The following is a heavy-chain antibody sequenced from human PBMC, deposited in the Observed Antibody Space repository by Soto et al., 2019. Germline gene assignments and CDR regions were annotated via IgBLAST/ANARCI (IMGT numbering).Heavy chain of an antibody. CDR2: MTPNSGDT. Sequence: ASVKVSCKASGYTSSNDDINWVRQAPGQGLEWMGWMTPNSGDTDHAQKFQGRLTLTRNTSISTAYMELSSLRSEDTAVYYCAREYTAWPLAYGLDVWGQGTTVTVSS. J-gene: IGHJ6*02. V-gene: IGHV1-8*01. CDR1: GYTSSNDD. D-gene: IGHD2-2*02. CDR3: AREYTAWPLAYGLDV.